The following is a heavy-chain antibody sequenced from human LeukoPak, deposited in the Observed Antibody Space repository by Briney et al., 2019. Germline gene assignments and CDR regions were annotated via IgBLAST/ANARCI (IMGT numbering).Heavy chain of an antibody. J-gene: IGHJ4*02. CDR2: IYSSGST. Sequence: SETLSLTCSVSGGSISSYYWSWIRQPAGKGLEWIGRIYSSGSTNYNPSLKTRVTMSLDTSKNQFSLNLTTVTAADTAVYYCARTSAREAQFDYWGQGTLVTVSS. CDR3: ARTSAREAQFDY. D-gene: IGHD2-2*01. V-gene: IGHV4-4*07. CDR1: GGSISSYY.